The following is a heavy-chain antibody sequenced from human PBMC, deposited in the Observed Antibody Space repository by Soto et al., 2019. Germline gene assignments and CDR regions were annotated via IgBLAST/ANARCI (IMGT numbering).Heavy chain of an antibody. CDR1: GDTFSSYA. J-gene: IGHJ4*02. CDR3: ARTVEYTYGHFDY. CDR2: IIPIFGTA. V-gene: IGHV1-69*01. Sequence: QVQLVQSGPEVKKPGSSVKVSCKASGDTFSSYAFSWVRQAPGQGLEWMGGIIPIFGTAYHSQRFQGRLTITADESTSTAYMELNSLTSEDTAVYYCARTVEYTYGHFDYWGQGTLVTVSS. D-gene: IGHD5-18*01.